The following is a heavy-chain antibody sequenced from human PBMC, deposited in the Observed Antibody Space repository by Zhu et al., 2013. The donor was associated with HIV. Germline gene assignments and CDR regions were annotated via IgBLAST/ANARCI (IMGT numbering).Heavy chain of an antibody. CDR3: ARVNSSNWMDY. D-gene: IGHD6-13*01. Sequence: QVQLQQWGAGLLQPSETLSLTCAVYGGSFTGYYWGWIRQPPGKGLEWIAEINHVGSTNYNPSLKSRVTMSVESSQNQFSLKLTSLTATDTAVYYCARVNSSNWMDYWGQGTLVTVSS. J-gene: IGHJ4*02. CDR1: GGSFTGYY. CDR2: INHVGST. V-gene: IGHV4-34*01.